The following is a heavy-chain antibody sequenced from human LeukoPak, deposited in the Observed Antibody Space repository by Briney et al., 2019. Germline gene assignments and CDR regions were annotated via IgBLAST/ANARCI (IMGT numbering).Heavy chain of an antibody. CDR3: AKDPMPDYDILTGHLDY. Sequence: GGSLRLSCSASRFTFGDYDMSWVRQAPGKGLEWVSAISGSGGSTYYADSVKGRFTISRDNSKNTLYLQMNSLRAEDTAVYYCAKDPMPDYDILTGHLDYWGQGTLVTVSS. CDR2: ISGSGGST. J-gene: IGHJ4*02. CDR1: RFTFGDYD. D-gene: IGHD3-9*01. V-gene: IGHV3-23*01.